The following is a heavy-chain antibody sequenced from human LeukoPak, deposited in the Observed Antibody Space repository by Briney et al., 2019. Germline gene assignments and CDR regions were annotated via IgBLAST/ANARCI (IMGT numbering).Heavy chain of an antibody. CDR1: GFTFSSYA. CDR3: ARSPMVRGVIIYYFDY. J-gene: IGHJ4*02. D-gene: IGHD3-10*01. CDR2: ISSNGGST. Sequence: GGSLRLSCAASGFTFSSYAMHWVRQAPGKGLEYVSAISSNGGSTYYADSVKGRFTISRDNSKNTLYLQMGSLRAEDVAVYYCARSPMVRGVIIYYFDYWGQGTLVTVSS. V-gene: IGHV3-64*02.